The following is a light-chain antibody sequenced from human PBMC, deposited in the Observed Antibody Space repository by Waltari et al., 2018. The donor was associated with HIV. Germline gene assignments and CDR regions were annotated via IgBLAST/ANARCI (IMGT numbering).Light chain of an antibody. V-gene: IGLV1-47*01. CDR2: RNN. Sequence: QSVLTQPPSASGTPGQRVTMSCSGSSSNIGSNYVYWYRQLPGTAPKLLIYRNNQRPSGVPARFSGSKSGTSGSLAISGLRSEDEADYYCTAWDASLSVWVFGGGTKLTVL. CDR3: TAWDASLSVWV. J-gene: IGLJ3*02. CDR1: SSNIGSNY.